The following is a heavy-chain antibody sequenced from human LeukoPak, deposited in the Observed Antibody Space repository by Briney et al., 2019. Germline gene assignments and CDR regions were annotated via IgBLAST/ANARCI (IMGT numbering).Heavy chain of an antibody. CDR1: GYTFTGYY. Sequence: ASVKVSCKASGYTFTGYYMHWVRQAPGQGLEWMGRINPNSGGTNYAQRFQGRVTMTRDTSISTAYMELSRLGSDDTAVYYCARSSAVLPFDYWGQGTLVTVSS. V-gene: IGHV1-2*06. J-gene: IGHJ4*02. CDR2: INPNSGGT. CDR3: ARSSAVLPFDY.